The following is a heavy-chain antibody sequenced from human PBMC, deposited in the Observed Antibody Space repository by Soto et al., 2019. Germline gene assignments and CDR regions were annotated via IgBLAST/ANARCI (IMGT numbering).Heavy chain of an antibody. CDR3: AKDRPVKARSGSLSS. Sequence: GGSLRLSCATSGFIFSNYGMHWVRQAPGKGLEWVALISHDGSNKYYSDSVNGRFTISRDNSKSTLYLQMNSLRTEDTAVYYCAKDRPVKARSGSLSSWGQGTLVTVSS. V-gene: IGHV3-30*18. J-gene: IGHJ5*02. D-gene: IGHD1-26*01. CDR1: GFIFSNYG. CDR2: ISHDGSNK.